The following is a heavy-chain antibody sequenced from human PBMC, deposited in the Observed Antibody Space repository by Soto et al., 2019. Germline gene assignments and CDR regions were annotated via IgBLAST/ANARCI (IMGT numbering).Heavy chain of an antibody. V-gene: IGHV1-69*02. J-gene: IGHJ4*02. D-gene: IGHD6-19*01. CDR1: GGTFSSYT. Sequence: QVQLVQSGAEVKKPGSSVKVSCKASGGTFSSYTISWVRQAPGQGLEWMGRIIPILGIANYAQKFPGRVTITADKSTSTAYMELSSLRSEDTAVYYCARVAAVAGIDYWGQGTLVTVSS. CDR2: IIPILGIA. CDR3: ARVAAVAGIDY.